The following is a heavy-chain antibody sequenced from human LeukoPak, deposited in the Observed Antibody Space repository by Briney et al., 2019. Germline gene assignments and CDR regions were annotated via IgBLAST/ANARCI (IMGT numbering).Heavy chain of an antibody. CDR2: IYTSGST. D-gene: IGHD2-15*01. J-gene: IGHJ4*02. Sequence: SETLSLTCTVSGGSISSYYWSWIRQPAGKGLEWIGRIYTSGSTNYNPSLKSRVTMSVDTFKNQFSLKLSSVTAADTAVYYCARGAWVAAAFDYWGQGTLVTVSS. CDR1: GGSISSYY. V-gene: IGHV4-4*07. CDR3: ARGAWVAAAFDY.